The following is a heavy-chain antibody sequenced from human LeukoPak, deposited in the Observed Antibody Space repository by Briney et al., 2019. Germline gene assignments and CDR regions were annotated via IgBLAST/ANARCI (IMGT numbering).Heavy chain of an antibody. J-gene: IGHJ4*02. Sequence: PGGSLRLSCAASGFTFSSYEMNWVRQAPGKGLEWVSYISSSGSIYYADSVKGRFTISRDNAKNSLYLQMNSLRAEDTAVYYCAKAYYDDYATAPRDFYYWGQGTLVTVSS. CDR2: ISSSGSI. D-gene: IGHD4-17*01. CDR3: AKAYYDDYATAPRDFYY. V-gene: IGHV3-48*03. CDR1: GFTFSSYE.